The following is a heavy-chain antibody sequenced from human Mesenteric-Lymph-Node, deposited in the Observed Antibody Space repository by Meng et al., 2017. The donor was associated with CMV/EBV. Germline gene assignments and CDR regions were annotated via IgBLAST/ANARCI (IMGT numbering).Heavy chain of an antibody. V-gene: IGHV3-23*01. Sequence: GESLKISCEASGFTFSDYAMTWVRQAPGRGLEWVSGTRDTGGTSFYADSVRGRFTISRDNSKNTLFLQMNSLSNEDTAVYYCARDGPVIAGRGMDVWGQGTTVTVSS. D-gene: IGHD3-16*02. CDR3: ARDGPVIAGRGMDV. J-gene: IGHJ6*02. CDR1: GFTFSDYA. CDR2: TRDTGGTS.